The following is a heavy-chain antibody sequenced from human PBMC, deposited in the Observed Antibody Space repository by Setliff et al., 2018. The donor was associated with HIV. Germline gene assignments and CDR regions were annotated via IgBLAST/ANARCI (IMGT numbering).Heavy chain of an antibody. V-gene: IGHV1-18*01. D-gene: IGHD1-26*01. Sequence: ASVKVSCKTSGYTFSSYGIAWVRQAPGQGLEWMGWISAYNGNTNYAQKLQGRVTMTTDTSTNTVYMELRSLRSDDTAVYYCARGASGPLYYYYYMDVWGKGTTVTVSS. CDR1: GYTFSSYG. J-gene: IGHJ6*03. CDR2: ISAYNGNT. CDR3: ARGASGPLYYYYYMDV.